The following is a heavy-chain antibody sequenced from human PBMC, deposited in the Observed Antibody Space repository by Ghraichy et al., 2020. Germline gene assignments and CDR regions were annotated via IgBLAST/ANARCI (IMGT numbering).Heavy chain of an antibody. V-gene: IGHV3-23*01. Sequence: GGSLRLSCAASGFTFSSYAMSWVRQAPGKGLEWVSAISGSGGSTYYADSVKGRFTISRDNSKNTLYLQMNSLRAEDTAVYYCAKSGSQYSSSSGQYMDVWGKGTTVTVSS. CDR2: ISGSGGST. CDR3: AKSGSQYSSSSGQYMDV. J-gene: IGHJ6*03. D-gene: IGHD6-6*01. CDR1: GFTFSSYA.